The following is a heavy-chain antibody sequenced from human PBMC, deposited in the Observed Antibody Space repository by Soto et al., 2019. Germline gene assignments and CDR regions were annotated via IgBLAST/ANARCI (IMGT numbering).Heavy chain of an antibody. CDR3: ARSLTTYSSSWDFQH. CDR1: GYTFTGYY. V-gene: IGHV1-2*04. Sequence: ASVKVFCKASGYTFTGYYMHWVRQAPGQGLEWMGWINPNSGGTNYAQKFQGWVTMTRDTSLSTAYMELSRLRSDDTAVYYCARSLTTYSSSWDFQHWGQGTLVTVSS. J-gene: IGHJ1*01. CDR2: INPNSGGT. D-gene: IGHD6-13*01.